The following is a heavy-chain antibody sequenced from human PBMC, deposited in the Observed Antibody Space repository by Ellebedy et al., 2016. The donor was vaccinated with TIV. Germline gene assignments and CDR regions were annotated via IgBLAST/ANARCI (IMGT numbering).Heavy chain of an antibody. CDR3: AKGKGKYGDQFDY. J-gene: IGHJ4*02. Sequence: GESLKISXAASGFTFSSYAMSWVRQAPGKGLEWASAISGSGGSTYYADSVKGRFTISRDNSKNRLYLQMNSLRAEDTAVYYCAKGKGKYGDQFDYWGQGTLVTVSS. CDR2: ISGSGGST. D-gene: IGHD4-17*01. V-gene: IGHV3-23*01. CDR1: GFTFSSYA.